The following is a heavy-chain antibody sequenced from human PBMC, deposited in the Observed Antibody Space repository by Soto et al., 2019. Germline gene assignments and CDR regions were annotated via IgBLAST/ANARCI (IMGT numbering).Heavy chain of an antibody. V-gene: IGHV4-34*01. Sequence: PSETLSLTCAVEGGSFGGYYWSWIRQPPGKGLEWIGEINHSGSTNYNPSLKSRVTISVDTSKNQFSLKLSSVTAADTAVYYCARGRTIHGSGRQVDYWGQGTLVTVSS. CDR2: INHSGST. CDR1: GGSFGGYY. D-gene: IGHD3-10*01. CDR3: ARGRTIHGSGRQVDY. J-gene: IGHJ4*02.